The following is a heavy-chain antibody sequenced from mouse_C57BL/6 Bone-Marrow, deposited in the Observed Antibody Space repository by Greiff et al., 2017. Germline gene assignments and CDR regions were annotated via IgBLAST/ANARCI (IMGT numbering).Heavy chain of an antibody. CDR3: ASYYGSSHAMDY. CDR1: GYTFTSYG. D-gene: IGHD1-1*01. J-gene: IGHJ4*01. CDR2: IYPRSGNT. V-gene: IGHV1-81*01. Sequence: QVQLQQSGAELARPGASVKLSCKASGYTFTSYGISWVKQRTGQGLEWIGEIYPRSGNTYYNEKFKGKATLTADKSSSTAYMELRSLTSEDSAVYFCASYYGSSHAMDYWGQGASVTVTS.